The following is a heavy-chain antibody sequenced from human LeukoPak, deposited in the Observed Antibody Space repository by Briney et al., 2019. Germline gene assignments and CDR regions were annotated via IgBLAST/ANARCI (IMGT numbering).Heavy chain of an antibody. CDR3: ARDRPYSSSWYSGDAFDI. D-gene: IGHD6-13*01. V-gene: IGHV3-48*01. CDR1: GFTFSSYS. Sequence: GGSLRLSCAASGFTFSSYSMNWVRRAPGKGLEWVSYISSSSSTIYYADSVKGRFTISRDNAKNSLYLQMYSLRAEDTAVYYCARDRPYSSSWYSGDAFDIWGQGTMVTVSS. J-gene: IGHJ3*02. CDR2: ISSSSSTI.